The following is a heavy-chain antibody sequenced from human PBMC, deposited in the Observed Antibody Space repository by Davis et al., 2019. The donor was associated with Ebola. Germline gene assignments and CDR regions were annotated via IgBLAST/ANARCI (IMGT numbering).Heavy chain of an antibody. D-gene: IGHD6-13*01. Sequence: PSETLSPTCTVSGGSISSYYWSWIRQPAGKGLEWIGRIYTSGSTNYNPSLKSRVTMSVDTSKNQFSLKLGSVTAADAAVYYCASSIAAAGTHYFDYWGQGTLVTVSS. CDR3: ASSIAAAGTHYFDY. CDR1: GGSISSYY. V-gene: IGHV4-4*07. J-gene: IGHJ4*02. CDR2: IYTSGST.